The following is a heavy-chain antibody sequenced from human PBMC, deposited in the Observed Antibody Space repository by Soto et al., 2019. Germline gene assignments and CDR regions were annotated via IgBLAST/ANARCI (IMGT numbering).Heavy chain of an antibody. V-gene: IGHV1-69*01. CDR2: SIPSFGTA. CDR1: GGTFSSYA. D-gene: IGHD6-13*01. J-gene: IGHJ4*02. CDR3: AGGYGRSWYGGY. Sequence: QVQLVQSGAEVKKPGSSVKVSCKASGGTFSSYAISWVRQAPGQGLEWMGGSIPSFGTANYAQMFQGRVTSTAAESTSTAYMELSRLGSEDTAVYYCAGGYGRSWYGGYWGQGTLVTVSS.